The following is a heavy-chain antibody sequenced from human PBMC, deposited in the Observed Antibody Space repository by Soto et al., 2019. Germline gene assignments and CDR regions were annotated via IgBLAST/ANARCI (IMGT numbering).Heavy chain of an antibody. CDR1: GYTFTSYD. Sequence: ASVKVSCKASGYTFTSYDINWVRQATGQGLEWMGWMNPNSGNTGYAQKFQGRVTMTRNTSISTAYMELSSLRSEDTAVYYCARHAYSPDGELQYYFDYWGQGTLVTVSS. V-gene: IGHV1-8*01. CDR2: MNPNSGNT. CDR3: ARHAYSPDGELQYYFDY. J-gene: IGHJ4*02. D-gene: IGHD2-21*01.